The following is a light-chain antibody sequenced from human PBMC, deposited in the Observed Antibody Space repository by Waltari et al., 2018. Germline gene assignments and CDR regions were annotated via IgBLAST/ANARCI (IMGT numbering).Light chain of an antibody. J-gene: IGKJ1*01. CDR3: QQYNNWPL. CDR2: GAS. Sequence: IVMTQSPATLSVSPGERATLSCRASQSVSSNLAWYQQKPGQAPRLLIYGASTRATGIPARFSGSGSGTDFTLTISSLQSEDFAVYYCQQYNNWPLFGQGTKVEIK. CDR1: QSVSSN. V-gene: IGKV3-15*01.